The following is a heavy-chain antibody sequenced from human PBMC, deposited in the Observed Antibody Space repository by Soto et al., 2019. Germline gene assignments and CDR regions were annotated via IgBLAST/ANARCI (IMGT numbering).Heavy chain of an antibody. V-gene: IGHV1-58*01. CDR2: IVVGSGNT. Sequence: SVKVSCKASGLTFTSSAVQWVRQARGQRLEWIGWIVVGSGNTNYAQKFQERVTITRDMSTSTAYMELSSLRSEDTAVYYCAAPGSGYHYYYYYGMDVWGQGTTVTVSS. CDR1: GLTFTSSA. J-gene: IGHJ6*02. D-gene: IGHD3-3*01. CDR3: AAPGSGYHYYYYYGMDV.